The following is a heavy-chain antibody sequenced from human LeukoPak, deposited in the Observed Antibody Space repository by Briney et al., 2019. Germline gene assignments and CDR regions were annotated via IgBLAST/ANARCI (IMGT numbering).Heavy chain of an antibody. CDR1: GFTFSNAW. Sequence: GGSLRLSCADSGFTFSNAWMSWVRQAPGKGLEWVSGINDDSYYTYYADSVKGRFTISRDNSKDTLFPQMNSLRADDTALYYCAKEMKSGGWPFDYWGQGALVTVSS. J-gene: IGHJ4*02. D-gene: IGHD2-15*01. V-gene: IGHV3-23*01. CDR2: INDDSYYT. CDR3: AKEMKSGGWPFDY.